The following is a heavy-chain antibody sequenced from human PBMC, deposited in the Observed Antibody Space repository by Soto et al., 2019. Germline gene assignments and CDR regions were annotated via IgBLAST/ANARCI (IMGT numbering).Heavy chain of an antibody. J-gene: IGHJ4*02. CDR1: GFTFSSYA. Sequence: GGSLRLSCAASGFTFSSYAMSWVRQAPGKGLEWVSAISGSGGSTYYADSVKGRFTISRDNSKNTLYLQMNSLRAEDTAVYYCAKVAQGRDYYDSSGYYSYFDYWGQGTLVTVSS. D-gene: IGHD3-22*01. V-gene: IGHV3-23*01. CDR3: AKVAQGRDYYDSSGYYSYFDY. CDR2: ISGSGGST.